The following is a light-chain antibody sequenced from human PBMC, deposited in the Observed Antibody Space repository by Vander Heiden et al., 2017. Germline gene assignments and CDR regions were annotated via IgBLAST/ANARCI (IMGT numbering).Light chain of an antibody. V-gene: IGKV1-39*01. CDR3: QQGNSTPWT. CDR2: AAS. CDR1: QGISSY. Sequence: IQMTQSPSSLTPSVGDRVTITCRASQGISSYLNWYQQKPGKAPKLLIYAASSLQSGVPSRFSGSGSGTDFTLTISSLQPEDFATYYCQQGNSTPWTFGQGTKVEIK. J-gene: IGKJ1*01.